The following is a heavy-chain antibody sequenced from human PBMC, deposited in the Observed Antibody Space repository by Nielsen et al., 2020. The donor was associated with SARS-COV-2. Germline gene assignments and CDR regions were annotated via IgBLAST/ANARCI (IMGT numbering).Heavy chain of an antibody. CDR3: ARDGDRYCSSTSCYGYYYYYGMDV. J-gene: IGHJ6*02. V-gene: IGHV6-1*01. D-gene: IGHD2-2*01. CDR1: GDSVSSNSAA. CDR2: TYYRSKWYN. Sequence: SQTLSLTCAISGDSVSSNSAAWNWLRQSPSRGLEWLGRTYYRSKWYNDYAVSVKSRITINPDTSKNQFSLQLNSVTPEDTAVYYCARDGDRYCSSTSCYGYYYYYGMDVWGQGTTVTVSS.